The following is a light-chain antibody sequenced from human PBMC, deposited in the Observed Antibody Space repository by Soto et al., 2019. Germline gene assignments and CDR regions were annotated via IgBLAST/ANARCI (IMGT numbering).Light chain of an antibody. J-gene: IGLJ1*01. Sequence: QPASVSGSPGQSITISCTGTSSDVGGYNYVSWYQHHPGKAPKLMIYDVSNRPSGVSNRFSGSKSGNTASLIISGLQAEDEADYYCSSYTSSSTLSTYVFGTGTKLTVL. CDR2: DVS. V-gene: IGLV2-14*03. CDR1: SSDVGGYNY. CDR3: SSYTSSSTLSTYV.